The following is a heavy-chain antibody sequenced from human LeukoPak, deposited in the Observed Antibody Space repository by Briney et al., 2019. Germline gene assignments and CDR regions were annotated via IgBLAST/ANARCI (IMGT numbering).Heavy chain of an antibody. CDR3: ARDLTRYDFWSGYYTSPYFDY. Sequence: ASVKVSCKASGYTFTSYAISWVRQAPGQGLEWMGWISTYNGNTNYAQKFQGRVTMTTDTSTRTAYMELRRLRSDEKAVYYCARDLTRYDFWSGYYTSPYFDYWGQGTLVTVSS. CDR1: GYTFTSYA. D-gene: IGHD3-3*01. CDR2: ISTYNGNT. J-gene: IGHJ4*02. V-gene: IGHV1-18*01.